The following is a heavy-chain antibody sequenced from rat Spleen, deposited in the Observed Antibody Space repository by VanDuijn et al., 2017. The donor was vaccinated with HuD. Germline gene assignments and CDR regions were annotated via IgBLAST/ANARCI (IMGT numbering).Heavy chain of an antibody. Sequence: QVQLKESGPGLVQPSQTLSLTCTVSGFSLTSYNVHWVRQPTGKGLEWMGVIWTGGSTDYNSALRSRLSISRDTSKNQVFLEMNSLQTDDTGTYYCARYNSGFDYWGQGVMVTVSS. D-gene: IGHD4-3*01. J-gene: IGHJ2*01. V-gene: IGHV2-30*01. CDR2: IWTGGST. CDR1: GFSLTSYN. CDR3: ARYNSGFDY.